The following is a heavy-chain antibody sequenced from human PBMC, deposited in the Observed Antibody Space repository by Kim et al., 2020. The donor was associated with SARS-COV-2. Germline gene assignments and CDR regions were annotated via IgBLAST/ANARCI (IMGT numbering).Heavy chain of an antibody. Sequence: ASVKVSCKASGYSFPAYQMHWLRQAPGQGFEWMGWLNPNRGMTNYAPKFHDRVTLPRDTSFNTAYLELTGLTSDDTAVYYCARPLLGAASTFDFWGQGTRITVSA. CDR1: GYSFPAYQ. J-gene: IGHJ3*01. CDR3: ARPLLGAASTFDF. CDR2: LNPNRGMT. D-gene: IGHD2-15*01. V-gene: IGHV1-2*02.